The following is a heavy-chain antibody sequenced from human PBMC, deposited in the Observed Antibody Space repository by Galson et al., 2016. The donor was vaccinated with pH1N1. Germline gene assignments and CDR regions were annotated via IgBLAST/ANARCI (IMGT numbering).Heavy chain of an antibody. CDR3: ATGSGNSWFDP. CDR2: INPNSGGT. D-gene: IGHD3-10*01. V-gene: IGHV1-2*02. J-gene: IGHJ5*02. CDR1: GYTFIVHY. Sequence: SVKVSCKASGYTFIVHYIHWARQAPGHGLEWMGWINPNSGGTNYAQNFQGRVTLTRDTSINTAYMELRSLTSGDTAVYYCATGSGNSWFDPWGQGTLVTVSS.